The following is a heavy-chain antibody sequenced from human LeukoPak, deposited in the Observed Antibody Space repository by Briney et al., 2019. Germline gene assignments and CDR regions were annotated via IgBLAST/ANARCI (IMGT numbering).Heavy chain of an antibody. CDR1: GFNFSSFS. Sequence: GGSLRLSCAASGFNFSSFSMNWVRQAPGKGLEWVSYISGSSSTIYYADSVKGRFTISRDNAKNSLYLQMNSLRDEDTAVYYCARSLLLGTSVDYWGQGTLVTVSS. CDR3: ARSLLLGTSVDY. D-gene: IGHD3-22*01. J-gene: IGHJ4*02. CDR2: ISGSSSTI. V-gene: IGHV3-48*02.